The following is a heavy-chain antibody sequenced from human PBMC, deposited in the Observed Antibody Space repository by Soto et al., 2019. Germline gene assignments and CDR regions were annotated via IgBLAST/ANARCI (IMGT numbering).Heavy chain of an antibody. Sequence: VRQAPGKGLEWVSAISGSGGSTYYADSVKGRFTISRDNSKNTLYLQMNSLRAEDTAVYYCAKEQWLVPEYFQHWGQGTLVTVSS. V-gene: IGHV3-23*01. J-gene: IGHJ1*01. D-gene: IGHD6-19*01. CDR3: AKEQWLVPEYFQH. CDR2: ISGSGGST.